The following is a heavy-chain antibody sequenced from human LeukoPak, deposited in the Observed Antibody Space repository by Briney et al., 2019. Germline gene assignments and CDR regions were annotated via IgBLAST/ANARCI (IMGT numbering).Heavy chain of an antibody. D-gene: IGHD1-26*01. CDR1: GYTFTGYY. Sequence: ASVKVSCKASGYTFTGYYMHWVRQAPGQGLEWMGWINTNTGNPTYAQGFTGRFVFSLDTSVSTAYLQISSLKAEDTAVYYCARIVPLDAFDIWGQGTMVTVSS. V-gene: IGHV7-4-1*02. CDR3: ARIVPLDAFDI. J-gene: IGHJ3*02. CDR2: INTNTGNP.